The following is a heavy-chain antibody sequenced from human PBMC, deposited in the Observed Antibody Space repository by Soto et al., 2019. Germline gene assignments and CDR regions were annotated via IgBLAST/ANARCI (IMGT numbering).Heavy chain of an antibody. J-gene: IGHJ3*02. D-gene: IGHD2-21*01. CDR2: IYPGDSDT. Sequence: GESLKISCKGSGYSFTSYWIGWARQMPGKGLEWMGIIYPGDSDTRYSPSFQGQVTISADKSISTAYLQWSSLKASDTAIFCCWGGKYCGGDCYNDAFDIWGQGTMVTVSS. V-gene: IGHV5-51*01. CDR1: GYSFTSYW. CDR3: WGGKYCGGDCYNDAFDI.